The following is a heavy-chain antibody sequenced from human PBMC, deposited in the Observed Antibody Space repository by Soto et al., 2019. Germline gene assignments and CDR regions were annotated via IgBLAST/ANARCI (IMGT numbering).Heavy chain of an antibody. CDR3: ASDDVDTAMPHGMDG. J-gene: IGHJ6*02. CDR2: IIPIFGTA. V-gene: IGHV1-69*12. D-gene: IGHD5-18*01. Sequence: QVQLVQPGAEVKKPGSSVKVSCKASGGTFSSYAISWVRQAPGQGLEWMGGIIPIFGTANYAQKFQGRVTITAAESTSTADMELSRLRAEDTAVYYWASDDVDTAMPHGMDGWGQGATVTVSS. CDR1: GGTFSSYA.